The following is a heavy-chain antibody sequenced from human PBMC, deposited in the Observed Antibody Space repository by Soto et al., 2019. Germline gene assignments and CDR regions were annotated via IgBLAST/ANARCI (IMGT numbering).Heavy chain of an antibody. Sequence: GGSLRLSCAASGFTFNNYAMNWVRQAPGKGLEWVSAISGGGVSTYYADSVKGRFTITRDNSKYTLYLQMNSLRAEDTAVYYCASGIYPHYVSDLHYWGQGTLVTVSS. D-gene: IGHD4-17*01. J-gene: IGHJ4*02. CDR3: ASGIYPHYVSDLHY. V-gene: IGHV3-23*01. CDR1: GFTFNNYA. CDR2: ISGGGVST.